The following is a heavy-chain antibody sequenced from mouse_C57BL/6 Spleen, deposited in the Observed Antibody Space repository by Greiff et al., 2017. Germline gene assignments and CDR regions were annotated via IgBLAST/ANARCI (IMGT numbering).Heavy chain of an antibody. J-gene: IGHJ3*01. V-gene: IGHV2-6-1*01. CDR3: ARQEGYYYYWFAY. CDR1: GFSLTSYG. D-gene: IGHD1-1*01. Sequence: QVQLKESGPGLVAPSQSMSITCTVSGFSLTSYGVHWVRQPPGKGLEWLVVIWSDGSTTYNSALKSRLSTSKENSKSQVFLKMNGLQADDTAMYYCARQEGYYYYWFAYWGQGALVTVSA. CDR2: IWSDGST.